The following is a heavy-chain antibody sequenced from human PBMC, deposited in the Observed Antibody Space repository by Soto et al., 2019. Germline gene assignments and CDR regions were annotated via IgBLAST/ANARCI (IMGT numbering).Heavy chain of an antibody. CDR1: GFTFGSYA. J-gene: IGHJ4*02. V-gene: IGHV3-23*01. D-gene: IGHD2-2*01. CDR2: ISGSGGST. Sequence: PGGSLILSCAASGFTFGSYAMSWVRQAPGKGLEWVSAISGSGGSTYYADSVKGRFTISRDNSKNTLYLQMNSLRAEDTAVYYCAKRGECSSTSCHPILYYFDYWGQGTLVTVSS. CDR3: AKRGECSSTSCHPILYYFDY.